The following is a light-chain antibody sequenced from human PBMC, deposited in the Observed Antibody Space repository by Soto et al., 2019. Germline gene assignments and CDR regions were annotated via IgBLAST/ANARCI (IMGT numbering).Light chain of an antibody. CDR2: TAS. Sequence: DIQMTQSPSTLSASVGDRVTITCRASQSINTWLAWYQQKPGKAPKLLIYTASRLESGVPPRFSGSGSGTEFTLTISSLQPDDFATYYCQQYNSHSSYTFGQGTKVEIK. J-gene: IGKJ2*01. CDR3: QQYNSHSSYT. V-gene: IGKV1-5*03. CDR1: QSINTW.